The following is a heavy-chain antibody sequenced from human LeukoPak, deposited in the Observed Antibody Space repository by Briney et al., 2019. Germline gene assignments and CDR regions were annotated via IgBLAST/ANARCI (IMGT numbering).Heavy chain of an antibody. D-gene: IGHD4-17*01. J-gene: IGHJ4*02. CDR3: ARDPGLGGDYPYYFDY. Sequence: ASVKVSCKASGYTFTSYGISWVRQAPGQGLEWMGWISAYNGNTNYAQKLQGRVTMTTDTSTSTAYMELRSLRSDDTAVYYCARDPGLGGDYPYYFDYWGQGTLVTVSS. CDR2: ISAYNGNT. V-gene: IGHV1-18*04. CDR1: GYTFTSYG.